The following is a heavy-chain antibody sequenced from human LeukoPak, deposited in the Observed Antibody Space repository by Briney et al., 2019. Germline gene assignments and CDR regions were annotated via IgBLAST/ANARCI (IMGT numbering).Heavy chain of an antibody. J-gene: IGHJ4*02. CDR3: ARGPGGADY. CDR2: IYHSGST. D-gene: IGHD3-16*01. V-gene: IGHV4-38-2*02. Sequence: SETLSLTCSVSGYSISSAYYWGWIRQPPGKGLEWIGNIYHSGSTYYNSSLKSRVTISVDTSKNQFSLRLTSVTATDTAVYYCARGPGGADYWGQGTLVTVSS. CDR1: GYSISSAYY.